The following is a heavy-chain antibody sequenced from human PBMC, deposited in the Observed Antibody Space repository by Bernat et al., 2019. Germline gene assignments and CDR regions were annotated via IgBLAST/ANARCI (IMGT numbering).Heavy chain of an antibody. J-gene: IGHJ4*02. CDR2: ISYDGSNK. CDR3: AREYRIAAAAFDY. V-gene: IGHV3-30*01. Sequence: QVQLVESGGGVVQPGRSLRLSCAASGFTFSSYAMHWVRQAPGKGLEWVAVISYDGSNKYYADSVKGRFTISRDNSKNTLYLQMNSLRAEDTAVYDCAREYRIAAAAFDYWGQGTLVTVSS. D-gene: IGHD6-13*01. CDR1: GFTFSSYA.